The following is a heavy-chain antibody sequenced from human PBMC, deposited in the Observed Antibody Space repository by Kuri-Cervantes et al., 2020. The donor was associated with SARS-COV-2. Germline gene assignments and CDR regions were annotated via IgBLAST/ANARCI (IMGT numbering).Heavy chain of an antibody. CDR1: GYTFTSYG. Sequence: ASVKVSCKASGYTFTSYGISWVRQAPGQGLEWMGWISAYNGNTNYAQKLQGSVTMTTDTSTSTAYMELRSLRSDDTAVYYCARDRGSSGWSWVYYYYGMDVWGQGTMVTVSS. CDR3: ARDRGSSGWSWVYYYYGMDV. D-gene: IGHD6-19*01. J-gene: IGHJ6*02. V-gene: IGHV1-18*01. CDR2: ISAYNGNT.